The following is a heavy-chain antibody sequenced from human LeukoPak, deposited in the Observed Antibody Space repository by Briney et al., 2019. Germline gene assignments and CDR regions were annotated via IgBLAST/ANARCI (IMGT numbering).Heavy chain of an antibody. J-gene: IGHJ3*02. Sequence: ASVTVSCKASGYTFTGYYMHWVRQAPAKGLEWMGWINPNSGGTNNAHKLQDWVTMTRDTSISTAYMELSRLRSDDTAVYYCARDYYGSGTRGAFDIWGQGTMVAVSS. D-gene: IGHD3-10*01. CDR3: ARDYYGSGTRGAFDI. CDR1: GYTFTGYY. V-gene: IGHV1-2*04. CDR2: INPNSGGT.